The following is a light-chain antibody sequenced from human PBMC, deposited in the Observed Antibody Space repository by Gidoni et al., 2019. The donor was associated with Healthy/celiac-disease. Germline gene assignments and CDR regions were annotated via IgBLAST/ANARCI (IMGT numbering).Light chain of an antibody. Sequence: DIVMTQSPDSLAVSLGERATINCKSSQSVLYSSNNKNYLAWYQQKPGQPPKLLLYWASTRESGVPDRFSGRGSGTDFPLTISSLQAEDVAVYYCQQYYSTPWTFGQGTKVEIK. CDR3: QQYYSTPWT. J-gene: IGKJ1*01. CDR1: QSVLYSSNNKNY. CDR2: WAS. V-gene: IGKV4-1*01.